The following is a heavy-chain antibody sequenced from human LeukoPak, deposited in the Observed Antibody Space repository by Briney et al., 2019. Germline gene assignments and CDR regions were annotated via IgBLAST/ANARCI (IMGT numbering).Heavy chain of an antibody. J-gene: IGHJ5*02. CDR2: IYATGST. CDR3: ARGGLLNWFDP. Sequence: ASETLSLTCTVSGDSFSSVSYYWSWIRQPAGKGLEWTGRIYATGSTNYNPSLKSRVTISVDTSKNQFSLKLSSVTAADTAVYYCARGGLLNWFDPWGQGTLVTVSS. CDR1: GDSFSSVSYY. V-gene: IGHV4-61*02. D-gene: IGHD1-26*01.